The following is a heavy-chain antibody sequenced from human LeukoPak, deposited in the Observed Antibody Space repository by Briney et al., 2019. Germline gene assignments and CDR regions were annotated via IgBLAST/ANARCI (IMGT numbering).Heavy chain of an antibody. Sequence: GASVKVSFKTSGYTFTSYYMHWVRQAPGPGHEWMGWVNPTSGGTNYAQKCQGKVTITRDTSISTAYMELSRLRSDDTAVYYCARVYYYYDSSGILALYFDYWGQGTLVTVSS. CDR1: GYTFTSYY. D-gene: IGHD3-22*01. V-gene: IGHV1-2*02. J-gene: IGHJ4*02. CDR3: ARVYYYYDSSGILALYFDY. CDR2: VNPTSGGT.